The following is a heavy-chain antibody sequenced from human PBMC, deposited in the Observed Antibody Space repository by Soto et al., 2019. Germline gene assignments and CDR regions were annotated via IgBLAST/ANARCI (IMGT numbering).Heavy chain of an antibody. CDR2: IYHSGST. CDR1: GGSIISGGYS. J-gene: IGHJ4*02. V-gene: IGHV4-30-2*01. D-gene: IGHD5-18*01. CDR3: ARGIQLWPITYYFDY. Sequence: SETLSLTCAVSGGSIISGGYSWSWIRQPPGKSLEWIGYIYHSGSTYYNPSLKSRVTISVDTSKNQFSLKLSSVTAADTAVYYFARGIQLWPITYYFDYWGQGTLVTVSS.